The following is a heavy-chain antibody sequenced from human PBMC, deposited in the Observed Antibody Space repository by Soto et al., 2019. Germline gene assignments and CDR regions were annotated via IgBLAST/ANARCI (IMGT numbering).Heavy chain of an antibody. CDR3: ASWRTYYYDSSGYHTYNWFDP. Sequence: TSETLSLTCTVSGGSISSGGYYWSWIRQHPGKGLEWIGYIYYSGSTYYNPSLKGRVTISVDTSKNQFSLKLSSVTAADTAVYYCASWRTYYYDSSGYHTYNWFDPWGQGTLVTVSS. V-gene: IGHV4-31*03. D-gene: IGHD3-22*01. J-gene: IGHJ5*02. CDR2: IYYSGST. CDR1: GGSISSGGYY.